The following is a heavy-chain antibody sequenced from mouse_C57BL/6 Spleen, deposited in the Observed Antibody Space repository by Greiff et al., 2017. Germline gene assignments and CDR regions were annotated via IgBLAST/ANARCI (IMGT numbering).Heavy chain of an antibody. V-gene: IGHV1-72*01. J-gene: IGHJ1*03. Sequence: QVQLQQPGAELVKPGASVKLSCKASGYTFTSYWMHWVKQRPGRGLEWIGRIDPNSGGTKYNEKFKSKATLTVDKPSSTAYMQLSSLTSADSAVYYCAGSTVVARLHWYFGVWGTGTTVTVS. CDR1: GYTFTSYW. CDR2: IDPNSGGT. CDR3: AGSTVVARLHWYFGV. D-gene: IGHD1-1*01.